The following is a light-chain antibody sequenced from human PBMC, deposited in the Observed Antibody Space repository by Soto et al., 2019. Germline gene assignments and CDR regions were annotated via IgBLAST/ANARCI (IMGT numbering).Light chain of an antibody. V-gene: IGLV2-8*01. CDR1: SSDIGAFDY. J-gene: IGLJ1*01. CDR2: EVN. Sequence: QSALTQPPSASGSPGHSVTISCTGTSSDIGAFDYVSWYQQHPGKAPKLLIYEVNERPSGVPDRFSGSKSGNTASLTVSGLQAEYEADYYCSSYAGNNIFVFGTGTKLTVL. CDR3: SSYAGNNIFV.